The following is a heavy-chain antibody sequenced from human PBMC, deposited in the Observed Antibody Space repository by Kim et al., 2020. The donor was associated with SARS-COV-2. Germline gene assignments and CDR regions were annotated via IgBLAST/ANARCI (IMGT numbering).Heavy chain of an antibody. CDR3: ATYGSGSYYVTADY. J-gene: IGHJ4*02. D-gene: IGHD3-10*01. Sequence: SVKVSCKASGGTFSSYAISWVRQAPGQGLEWMGGIIPIFGTANYAQKFQGRVTITADKSTSTAYMELSSLRSEDTAVYYCATYGSGSYYVTADYWGQGTLVTVSS. CDR1: GGTFSSYA. V-gene: IGHV1-69*06. CDR2: IIPIFGTA.